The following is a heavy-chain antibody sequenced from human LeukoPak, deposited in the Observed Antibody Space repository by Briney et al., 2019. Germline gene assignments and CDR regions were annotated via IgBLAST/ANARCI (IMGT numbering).Heavy chain of an antibody. V-gene: IGHV1-46*01. CDR2: INPSGGST. CDR3: ARGNGWLVWEGNYYFDY. J-gene: IGHJ4*02. Sequence: RASVKVSCKASGYTFTSYYMHWVRQAPGQGLEWMGIINPSGGSTSYAQKFQGRVSMTRDTSTSTVYMELSSLRSEDTAMYYCARGNGWLVWEGNYYFDYWGQGTLVTVSS. D-gene: IGHD6-19*01. CDR1: GYTFTSYY.